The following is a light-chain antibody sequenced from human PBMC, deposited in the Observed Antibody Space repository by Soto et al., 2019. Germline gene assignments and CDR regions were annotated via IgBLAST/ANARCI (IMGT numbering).Light chain of an antibody. CDR2: DVS. J-gene: IGLJ2*01. Sequence: QSALTQPASVSGSPGQSITISCIGTNNDVGLYNYVSWYQQQSGKAPKLIIYDVSLRPSGVSNRFSGSKSGNTASLTISGLQAEDEADYYCSSYTSSGTVVFGGGTQLTVL. CDR1: NNDVGLYNY. CDR3: SSYTSSGTVV. V-gene: IGLV2-14*03.